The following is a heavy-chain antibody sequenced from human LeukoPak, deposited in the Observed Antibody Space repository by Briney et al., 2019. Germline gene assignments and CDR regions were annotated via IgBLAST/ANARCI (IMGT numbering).Heavy chain of an antibody. Sequence: ASVTVSCTASGYTFTSYGISWVRQAPGQGLEWMGWISAYNGNTNYAQKLQGRVTMTTDTSTSTAYMELRSLRSDDTAVYYCARVLEPYYYDSSGYYLDDYWGQGTLVTVSS. J-gene: IGHJ4*02. D-gene: IGHD3-22*01. CDR2: ISAYNGNT. CDR3: ARVLEPYYYDSSGYYLDDY. V-gene: IGHV1-18*01. CDR1: GYTFTSYG.